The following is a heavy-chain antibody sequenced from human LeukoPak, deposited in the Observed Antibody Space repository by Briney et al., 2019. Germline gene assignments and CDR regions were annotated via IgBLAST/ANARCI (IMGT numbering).Heavy chain of an antibody. CDR1: GYTFTSYD. CDR3: ARLPPYDILTSYYYYYYMDV. J-gene: IGHJ6*03. Sequence: ASVTVSCKASGYTFTSYDINWVRQATGQGLERMGWMNPNSGNTGYAQKFQGRVTMTRNTSISTAYMELSSLRSEDTAVYYCARLPPYDILTSYYYYYYMDVWGKGTTVTVSS. CDR2: MNPNSGNT. V-gene: IGHV1-8*01. D-gene: IGHD3-9*01.